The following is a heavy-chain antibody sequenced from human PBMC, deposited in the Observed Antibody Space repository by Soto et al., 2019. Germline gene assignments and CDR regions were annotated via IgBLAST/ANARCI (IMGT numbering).Heavy chain of an antibody. V-gene: IGHV3-30*18. CDR3: ADDLFSSYYSGMDV. Sequence: GGSLRLSCAASGFIFSSQGMHWVRQAPGKGLEWVAVKSYDGSDKYYADSVKGRFTISRDNSKSTLYLQMNNLREEDTAVYYCADDLFSSYYSGMDVWGQGTTVTVSS. CDR2: KSYDGSDK. J-gene: IGHJ6*02. CDR1: GFIFSSQG. D-gene: IGHD3-3*02.